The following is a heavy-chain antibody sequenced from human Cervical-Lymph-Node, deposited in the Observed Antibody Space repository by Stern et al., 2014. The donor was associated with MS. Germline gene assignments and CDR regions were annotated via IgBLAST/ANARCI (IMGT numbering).Heavy chain of an antibody. Sequence: QVQLVESGGGVVQPGTSLRLSCAASGFTFSSYGMHWVRQAPGQGLEWVALAWYDGCTAYYTNSVKGRFTISRDNSKNTLSLQMNSLTAEDTAVYYCARGHIPYAYNYLFDYWGQGTLVTVSS. CDR1: GFTFSSYG. V-gene: IGHV3-33*01. D-gene: IGHD5-24*01. CDR2: AWYDGCTA. CDR3: ARGHIPYAYNYLFDY. J-gene: IGHJ4*02.